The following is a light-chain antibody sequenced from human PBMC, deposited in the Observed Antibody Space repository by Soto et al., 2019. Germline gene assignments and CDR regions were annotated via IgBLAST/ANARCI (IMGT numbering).Light chain of an antibody. V-gene: IGLV1-44*01. CDR1: SSNIGSGT. Sequence: QPVLTQPPSASGTPGQRVTISCSGSSSNIGSGTVNWYQQLPGTAPKLLIYNNNQWPSGVPDRISGSKSGTSASLAISGLQSEDEADYYCAAWDVSLNGLYVFGTGTKLTVL. CDR2: NNN. J-gene: IGLJ1*01. CDR3: AAWDVSLNGLYV.